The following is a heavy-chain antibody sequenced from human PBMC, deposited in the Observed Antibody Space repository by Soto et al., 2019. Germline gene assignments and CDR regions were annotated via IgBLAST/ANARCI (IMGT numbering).Heavy chain of an antibody. CDR3: ARDSPIGSTFSGYDAIDS. Sequence: QVQLVQSGAEVKKPGSSVYVSCKASGGTFSTSTFTWVRQAPGQGLEWMGRTIPLLNVADYAQDFQGRLTITADKSTNTTYMELTSLTSKDTAVYFCARDSPIGSTFSGYDAIDSWGQGTLVTVSS. J-gene: IGHJ4*02. CDR2: TIPLLNVA. CDR1: GGTFSTST. V-gene: IGHV1-69*08. D-gene: IGHD5-12*01.